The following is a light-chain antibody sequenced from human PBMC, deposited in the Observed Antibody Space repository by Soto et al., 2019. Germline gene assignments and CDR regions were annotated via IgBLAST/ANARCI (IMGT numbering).Light chain of an antibody. Sequence: DIVMTQSPLSLPVTPGEPASISCRSSQSLLHSNGKNYLDWYLQKPGQPPRLLIYVASNRASGVPDRFSGSEAGTDFTLKICRVEAEDVGVYYCMQALEAPRTFGQGTKVEVK. CDR1: QSLLHSNGKNY. J-gene: IGKJ1*01. CDR3: MQALEAPRT. CDR2: VAS. V-gene: IGKV2-28*01.